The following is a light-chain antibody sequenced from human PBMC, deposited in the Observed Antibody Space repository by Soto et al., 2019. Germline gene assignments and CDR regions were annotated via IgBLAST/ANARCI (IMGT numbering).Light chain of an antibody. Sequence: DIQMTQSPSTLSASVGDRVTITCRASQSISSWLAWYQQKPGKAPKLLIYDASSLESGVPSRFSGSGSGTEFTLTISSLQPDDFATYYCQQYNSLITFGQGTRLE. CDR3: QQYNSLIT. CDR2: DAS. J-gene: IGKJ5*01. V-gene: IGKV1-5*01. CDR1: QSISSW.